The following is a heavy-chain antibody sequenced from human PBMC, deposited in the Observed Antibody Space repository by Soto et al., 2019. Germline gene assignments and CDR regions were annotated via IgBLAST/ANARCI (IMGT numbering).Heavy chain of an antibody. CDR1: GFSLSTSGVG. V-gene: IGHV2-5*02. J-gene: IGHJ3*02. CDR3: AHRLCSGTAFDI. D-gene: IGHD3-10*02. CDR2: IYWDDDK. Sequence: QITLKESGPTLVKPTQTLTLTCTFSGFSLSTSGVGVGWIRQPPGTALEWRALIYWDDDKRYSPSLKSRLTITKDTSKKQVVLTMTNMDPVDTATYYCAHRLCSGTAFDIWGQGTMVTVSS.